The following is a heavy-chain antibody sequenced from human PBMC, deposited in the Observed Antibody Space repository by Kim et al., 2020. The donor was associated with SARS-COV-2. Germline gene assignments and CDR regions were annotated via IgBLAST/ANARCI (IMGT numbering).Heavy chain of an antibody. CDR2: ISANNGNT. Sequence: ASVKVSCKASGYTFTSYGISWVRQAPGQGLEWMGWISANNGNTNYAQKLQGRVTMTTDTSTSTAYMELRSLRSDDTAVYYCARDLLEGGTMIVMGWFDSWGQGTLVTVSS. D-gene: IGHD3-22*01. CDR3: ARDLLEGGTMIVMGWFDS. CDR1: GYTFTSYG. J-gene: IGHJ5*01. V-gene: IGHV1-18*01.